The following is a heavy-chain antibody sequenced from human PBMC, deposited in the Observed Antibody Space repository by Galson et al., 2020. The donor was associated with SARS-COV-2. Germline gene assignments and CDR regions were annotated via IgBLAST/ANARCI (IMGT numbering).Heavy chain of an antibody. V-gene: IGHV3-15*01. CDR2: IKSKTDGGTT. CDR1: GFTFSNAW. Sequence: GESLKISCAASGFTFSNAWMSWVRQAPGKGLEWVGRIKSKTDGGTTDYAAPVKGRFTISRDDSKNTLYLQMNSLKTEDTAVYYCTTDPAPTSYVVPAAITYWGQGTLVTVSS. D-gene: IGHD2-2*01. J-gene: IGHJ4*02. CDR3: TTDPAPTSYVVPAAITY.